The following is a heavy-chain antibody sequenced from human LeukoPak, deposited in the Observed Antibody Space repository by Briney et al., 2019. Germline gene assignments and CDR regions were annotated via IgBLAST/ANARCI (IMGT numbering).Heavy chain of an antibody. CDR2: IYYLGST. CDR1: GGSISSGGYS. J-gene: IGHJ2*01. Sequence: ASETLSLTCAVSGGSISSGGYSWSWIRQPPGKGLEWVGHIYYLGSTNYNPSLKSRVTISIDTSKNYFSLKLNSVIAADTAVYYCARDRPGSYWYFDLWGRGTLVTVSS. D-gene: IGHD3-10*01. V-gene: IGHV4-61*03. CDR3: ARDRPGSYWYFDL.